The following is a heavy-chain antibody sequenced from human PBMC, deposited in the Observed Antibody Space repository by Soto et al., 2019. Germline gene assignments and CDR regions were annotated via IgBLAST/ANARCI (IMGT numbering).Heavy chain of an antibody. D-gene: IGHD1-7*01. CDR2: IGGTSGST. CDR3: ARNRGGVRIVATTYCFDY. CDR1: GFSFSSYV. J-gene: IGHJ4*02. V-gene: IGHV3-23*01. Sequence: GGSLRLSCAASGFSFSSYVMSWVRQSPGKGLEWVSAIGGTSGSTYYADSVKGRFTISRDNSKNTLYLQMNSLRAEDTAVYYCARNRGGVRIVATTYCFDYWGQGTLVTVSS.